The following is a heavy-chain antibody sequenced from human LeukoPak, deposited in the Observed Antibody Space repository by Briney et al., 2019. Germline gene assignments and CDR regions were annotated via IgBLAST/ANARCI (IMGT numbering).Heavy chain of an antibody. CDR1: GFTFSSDA. Sequence: GGSLRLSCAASGFTFSSDAMSWVRQAPGKGLEWVSAISGSGGSTYYADSVKGRFTISRDNSKNTLYLQMNSLRAEDTAVYYCAKTRAPDRIQLWSSFDYWGQGTLVTVSS. D-gene: IGHD5-18*01. CDR3: AKTRAPDRIQLWSSFDY. J-gene: IGHJ4*02. V-gene: IGHV3-23*01. CDR2: ISGSGGST.